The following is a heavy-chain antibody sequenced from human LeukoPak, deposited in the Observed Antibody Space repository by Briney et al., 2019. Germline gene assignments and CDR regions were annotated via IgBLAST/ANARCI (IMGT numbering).Heavy chain of an antibody. CDR1: GGSISSGSYY. Sequence: PSETLSLTCTVSGGSISSGSYYWGWIRQPPGKGLEWIGSIYYSGSTYYNPSLKSRVTISVDTSKNQFSLKLSCVTAADTAVYYCARADGGYGDYGDYWGQGTLVTVSS. V-gene: IGHV4-39*07. CDR2: IYYSGST. CDR3: ARADGGYGDYGDY. D-gene: IGHD4-17*01. J-gene: IGHJ4*02.